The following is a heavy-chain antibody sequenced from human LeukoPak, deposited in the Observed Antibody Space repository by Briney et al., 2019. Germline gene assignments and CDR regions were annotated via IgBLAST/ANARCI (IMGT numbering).Heavy chain of an antibody. CDR2: ISGSGGST. D-gene: IGHD6-6*01. CDR3: AKARQPYSSSSEFDY. Sequence: PGGSLRLSCAASGFTFSSYAMSWVRQAPGKGLEWVSAISGSGGSTHYADSVKGRFTISRDNSKNTLYLQMNSLRAEDTAVYYCAKARQPYSSSSEFDYWGQGTLVTVPS. CDR1: GFTFSSYA. J-gene: IGHJ4*02. V-gene: IGHV3-23*01.